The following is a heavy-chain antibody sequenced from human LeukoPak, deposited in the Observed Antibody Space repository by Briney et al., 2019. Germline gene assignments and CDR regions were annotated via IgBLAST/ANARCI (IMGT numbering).Heavy chain of an antibody. V-gene: IGHV4-34*01. CDR1: GFIFSTYA. J-gene: IGHJ4*02. D-gene: IGHD2-21*02. CDR3: ASTRPLGFVVVTRGNYFDY. CDR2: INHSGST. Sequence: PGGSLRLSCAASGFIFSTYALSWVRQPPGKGLEWLGEINHSGSTNYNPSLKSRVTISVDTSRNQFSLKLSSVTAADTAVYYCASTRPLGFVVVTRGNYFDYWGQGTLVTVSS.